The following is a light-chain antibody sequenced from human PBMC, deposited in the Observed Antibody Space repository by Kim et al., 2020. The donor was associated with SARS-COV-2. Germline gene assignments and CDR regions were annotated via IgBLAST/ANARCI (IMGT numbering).Light chain of an antibody. CDR2: EVN. J-gene: IGLJ2*01. CDR1: SSEVGRYNY. Sequence: PGQSGTISCTGTSSEVGRYNYVSWYQHHPGKDPKLMIYEVNKRPSGVPDRFSGSKSGYTAYLTVSGLQADDEADYYCSSYTGNNVIFGGGTQLTVL. CDR3: SSYTGNNVI. V-gene: IGLV2-8*01.